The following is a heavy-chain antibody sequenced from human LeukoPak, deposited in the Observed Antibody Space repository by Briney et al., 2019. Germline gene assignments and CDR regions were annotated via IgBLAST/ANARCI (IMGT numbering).Heavy chain of an antibody. CDR3: AKGGKTPGYFDH. D-gene: IGHD3-10*01. Sequence: GGSLRLSCAASGFTFSSYAMSWVRQAPGKGLEWVSTISASGASTYYADSVKGRFTISRDNSKSTLYLQMNSLRAEDTAVYYCAKGGKTPGYFDHWGQGSLVTVSS. V-gene: IGHV3-23*01. CDR1: GFTFSSYA. J-gene: IGHJ4*02. CDR2: ISASGAST.